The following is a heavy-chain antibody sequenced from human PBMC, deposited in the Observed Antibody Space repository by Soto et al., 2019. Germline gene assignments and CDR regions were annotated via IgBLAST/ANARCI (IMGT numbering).Heavy chain of an antibody. D-gene: IGHD3-9*01. CDR2: ISGSGGST. CDR3: AKDLSFYYDMLTGYIWGPLDAFDY. Sequence: HPGGSLRLSCAASGFTFSSYAMSWVRQAPGKGMEWVSAISGSGGSTYYADSVKGRFTISRDNSKNTLYLQMNSLRAEDTAVYYCAKDLSFYYDMLTGYIWGPLDAFDYWGQGTMVTVSS. V-gene: IGHV3-23*01. CDR1: GFTFSSYA. J-gene: IGHJ3*01.